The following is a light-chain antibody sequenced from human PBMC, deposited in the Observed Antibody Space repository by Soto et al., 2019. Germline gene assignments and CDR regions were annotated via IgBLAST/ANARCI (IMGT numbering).Light chain of an antibody. J-gene: IGKJ5*01. CDR3: QQSYSTPIT. Sequence: DIQMTQSPSPLSASVGDRVTXXXXASQSISSYLNWYQQKPGKAPKLLIYAASSLQSGVPSRFSGSGSGTDFTLTISSLQPEDFATYYCQQSYSTPITFGQGTRLEIK. V-gene: IGKV1-39*01. CDR1: QSISSY. CDR2: AAS.